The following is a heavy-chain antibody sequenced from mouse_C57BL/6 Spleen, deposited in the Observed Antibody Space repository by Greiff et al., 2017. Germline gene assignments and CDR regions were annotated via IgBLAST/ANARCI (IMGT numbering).Heavy chain of an antibody. J-gene: IGHJ1*03. V-gene: IGHV1-52*01. Sequence: QVQLQQPGAELVRPGSSVQLSCKASGYTFTSYWMPWVKQRPIQGLEWIGNIDPSDSATHYNQKFTDKATLTVYKSSSTAYMQLSSLTSEDSEVYYCARTITTVGAPGYFEVWGTGTTVTVSS. CDR2: IDPSDSAT. CDR1: GYTFTSYW. CDR3: ARTITTVGAPGYFEV. D-gene: IGHD1-1*01.